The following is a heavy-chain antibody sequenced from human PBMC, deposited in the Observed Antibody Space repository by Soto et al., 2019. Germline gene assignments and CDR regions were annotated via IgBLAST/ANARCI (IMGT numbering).Heavy chain of an antibody. CDR3: ASGSIDYSSSWYDY. D-gene: IGHD6-13*01. V-gene: IGHV3-74*01. CDR2: INSDGSTI. Sequence: EVQLLESGGGLAQSGGSVRLSCAASGFTFSSLWMHWVRQAPGKGLVWVSRINSDGSTIDYADSVKGRFTISRDNAKNMVYVQMNSLRAEDTAVYYCASGSIDYSSSWYDYWGQGTLVTVSS. CDR1: GFTFSSLW. J-gene: IGHJ4*02.